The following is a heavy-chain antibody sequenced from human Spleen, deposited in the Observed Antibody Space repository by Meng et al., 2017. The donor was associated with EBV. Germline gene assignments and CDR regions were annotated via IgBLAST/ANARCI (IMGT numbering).Heavy chain of an antibody. CDR3: ARDSDVLGYFVPFDY. J-gene: IGHJ4*02. Sequence: QTQLGQSGAEVKKPGASVKVSCKASGYTFSNYGFSWVRQAPGQGLEWLGWISANSANSNYAQELHGRVTMTTDTSTSTAYMELRSLRSDDTAVYYCARDSDVLGYFVPFDYWGQGTLVTVSS. D-gene: IGHD3-9*01. CDR1: GYTFSNYG. CDR2: ISANSANS. V-gene: IGHV1-18*01.